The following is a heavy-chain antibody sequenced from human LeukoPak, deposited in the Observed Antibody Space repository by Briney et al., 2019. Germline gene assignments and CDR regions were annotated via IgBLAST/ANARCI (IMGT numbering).Heavy chain of an antibody. CDR2: IYYSGST. J-gene: IGHJ6*02. V-gene: IGHV4-59*01. CDR3: ARDNWNYGSSMDV. Sequence: SETLSLTCTVSGGSISSYYWGWIRQPPGKGLEWIGYIYYSGSTNYNPSLKSRVTISVDTSKNQFSLKLSSVTAADTAVYYCARDNWNYGSSMDVWGQGTTVTVSS. D-gene: IGHD1-7*01. CDR1: GGSISSYY.